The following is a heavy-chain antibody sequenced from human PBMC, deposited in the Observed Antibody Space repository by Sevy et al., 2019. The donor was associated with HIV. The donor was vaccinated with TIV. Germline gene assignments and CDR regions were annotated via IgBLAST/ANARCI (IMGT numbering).Heavy chain of an antibody. J-gene: IGHJ4*02. CDR1: SGSVSSGSYY. V-gene: IGHV4-61*01. Sequence: SETLSLTCTVSSGSVSSGSYYWSWIRQPPGKGLEWIGYIYYSGSTNYNPSLKSRVTISVDTSKNQFSLKLSSVTAADTAVYYCARDGGLRFGGFDYWGQGTLVTVSS. CDR3: ARDGGLRFGGFDY. D-gene: IGHD5-12*01. CDR2: IYYSGST.